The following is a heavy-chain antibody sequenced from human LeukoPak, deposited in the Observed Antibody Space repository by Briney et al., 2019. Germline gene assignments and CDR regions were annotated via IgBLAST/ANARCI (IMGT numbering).Heavy chain of an antibody. D-gene: IGHD2-2*02. J-gene: IGHJ4*02. V-gene: IGHV4-39*01. Sequence: PSETLSLTCTVSGGSISSSSYYCGWIRQPPGKGLEWIGTIYYSGSTYYNPSLKSRVTISVDTSKNQFSLKLSSVTAADTAVYYCARVFSRTRYCSSTSCYRHLPDYWGQGTLVTVSS. CDR3: ARVFSRTRYCSSTSCYRHLPDY. CDR2: IYYSGST. CDR1: GGSISSSSYY.